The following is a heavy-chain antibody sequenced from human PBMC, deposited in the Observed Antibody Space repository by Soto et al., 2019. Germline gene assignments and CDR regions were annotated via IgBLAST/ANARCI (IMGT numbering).Heavy chain of an antibody. J-gene: IGHJ4*02. CDR3: ATTGTYYDFWSGYYTGSYFDY. CDR1: GFTFSSYW. V-gene: IGHV3-74*01. CDR2: INSDGSST. D-gene: IGHD3-3*01. Sequence: EVQLVESGGGLVQPGGSLRLSCAASGFTFSSYWMHWVRQAPGKGLVWVSRINSDGSSTSYADSVKGRFTISRDNAKNALYVKLNSLRAGDRAVYYCATTGTYYDFWSGYYTGSYFDYWGQGTLVTVSS.